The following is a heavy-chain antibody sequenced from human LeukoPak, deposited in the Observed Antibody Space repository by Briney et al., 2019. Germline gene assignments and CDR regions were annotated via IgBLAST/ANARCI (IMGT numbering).Heavy chain of an antibody. CDR1: GFTFSSYG. CDR3: AKDPGYSFLGYFDY. V-gene: IGHV3-23*01. CDR2: ISGSGGST. D-gene: IGHD5-18*01. Sequence: PGGSLRLSCAASGFTFSSYGMSWVRQAPGKGLEWVSAISGSGGSTYYADSVKGRFTISKDNSKNTLYLQMNSLRAEDTAVYYCAKDPGYSFLGYFDYWGQGTLVTVSS. J-gene: IGHJ4*02.